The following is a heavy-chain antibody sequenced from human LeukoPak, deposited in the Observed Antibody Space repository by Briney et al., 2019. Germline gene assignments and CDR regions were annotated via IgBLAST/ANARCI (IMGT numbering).Heavy chain of an antibody. CDR3: ARSGSGYLRYYFDY. CDR2: IYYSGST. CDR1: GGSISSYY. V-gene: IGHV4-59*12. J-gene: IGHJ4*02. Sequence: SETLSLTCTVSGGSISSYYWSWIRQPPGKGLEWIGYIYYSGSTNYNPSLKSRVTISVETSKNLFSLKLSSVTAADTAVYYCARSGSGYLRYYFDYWGQGTLVTVSS. D-gene: IGHD5-12*01.